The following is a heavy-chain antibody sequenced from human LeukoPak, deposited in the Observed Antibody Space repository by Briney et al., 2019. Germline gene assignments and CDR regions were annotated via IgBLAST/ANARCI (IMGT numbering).Heavy chain of an antibody. V-gene: IGHV1-8*01. D-gene: IGHD3-3*01. J-gene: IGHJ6*02. CDR3: ARILVPDFWSGYPSIYYYYGMDV. CDR2: TNPNSGNT. Sequence: ASVKVSCKASGYTFTSCDINWVRQATGQGLEWMGWTNPNSGNTGYAQKFQGRVTMTRNTSISTAYMELSSLRSEDTAVYYCARILVPDFWSGYPSIYYYYGMDVWGQGTTVTVSS. CDR1: GYTFTSCD.